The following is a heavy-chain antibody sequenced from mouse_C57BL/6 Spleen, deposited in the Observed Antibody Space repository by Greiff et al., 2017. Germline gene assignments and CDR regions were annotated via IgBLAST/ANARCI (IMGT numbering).Heavy chain of an antibody. J-gene: IGHJ1*03. D-gene: IGHD2-1*01. CDR1: GYTFTSYG. V-gene: IGHV1-81*01. CDR2: IYPRSGNT. CDR3: ARPPYGKGGYFDV. Sequence: VQLQQSGAELARPGASVKLSCKASGYTFTSYGISWVKQRTGQGLEWIGEIYPRSGNTYYNEKFKGKATLTADKSSSTAYMELRSLTSEDSAVYFCARPPYGKGGYFDVWGTGTTVTVSS.